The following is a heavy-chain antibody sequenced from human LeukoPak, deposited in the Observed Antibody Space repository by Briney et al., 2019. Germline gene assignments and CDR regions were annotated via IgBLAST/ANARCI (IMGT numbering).Heavy chain of an antibody. Sequence: ASVKVSCKASGGTFSSYAISWVRQAPGQGLEWMGRIIPIFGTANYAQKFQGRVTITTDESTSTAYMELSSLRSEDTAVYYCARDRRGTIFGVVTERPYYYYYYHMDVWGKGTTVTVSS. CDR3: ARDRRGTIFGVVTERPYYYYYYHMDV. D-gene: IGHD3-3*01. CDR1: GGTFSSYA. J-gene: IGHJ6*03. CDR2: IIPIFGTA. V-gene: IGHV1-69*05.